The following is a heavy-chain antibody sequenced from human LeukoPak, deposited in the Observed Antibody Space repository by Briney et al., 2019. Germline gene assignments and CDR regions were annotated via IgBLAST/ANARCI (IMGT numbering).Heavy chain of an antibody. V-gene: IGHV1-69*04. J-gene: IGHJ5*02. CDR1: GGTFSCYA. CDR3: ARDPTVITSSRITVFGVVKSPHNWFDP. D-gene: IGHD3-3*01. CDR2: IIPIRGIA. Sequence: ASVKVSCKASGGTFSCYAISWVRQAPGQGLEWMGRIIPIRGIANYAQKFQGRVTMTGDTSTRAVYMEMSSLRSEDTAVYYCARDPTVITSSRITVFGVVKSPHNWFDPWGQGTLVTVSS.